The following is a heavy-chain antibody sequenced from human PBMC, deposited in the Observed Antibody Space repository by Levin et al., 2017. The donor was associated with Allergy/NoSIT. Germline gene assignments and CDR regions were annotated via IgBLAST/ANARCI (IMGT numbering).Heavy chain of an antibody. V-gene: IGHV5-51*01. J-gene: IGHJ4*02. CDR1: GYSFTSFW. CDR3: ARRDSDGSKSFRY. CDR2: IFPRDSDT. D-gene: IGHD4-23*01. Sequence: GGSLRLSCQASGYSFTSFWFGWVRQRPGKGREWMGLIFPRDSDTRVSPSSQGQSIMSVDKSISTAYLQWTSLKASDRAMYYCARRDSDGSKSFRYWRQGTLVTVSP.